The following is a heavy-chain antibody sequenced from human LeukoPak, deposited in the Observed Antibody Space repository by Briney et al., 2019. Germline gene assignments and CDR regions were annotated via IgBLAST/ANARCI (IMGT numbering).Heavy chain of an antibody. CDR1: GFTFSSYS. CDR2: ISSSSSYI. V-gene: IGHV3-21*01. Sequence: GGSLRLSCAASGFTFSSYSMNWVRQAPGKGLEWVSSISSSSSYIYYADSVKGRFTISRDNAKNSLYLQMNSLRAEDTAVYYCARDPDLLVVAATSFDYWGQGTLVTVSS. J-gene: IGHJ4*02. D-gene: IGHD2-15*01. CDR3: ARDPDLLVVAATSFDY.